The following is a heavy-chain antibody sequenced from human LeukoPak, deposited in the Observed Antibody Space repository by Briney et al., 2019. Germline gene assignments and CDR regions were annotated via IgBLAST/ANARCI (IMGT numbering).Heavy chain of an antibody. Sequence: ASVRVSCKASGYTFTVYYMHWVRQAPGQGLEWMGWINPNSGGTNYAQKFQGRVTMTRDTSISTAYMELSRLRSDDTAVYYCARDGRGYSSSWYYYWGQGTLVTVSS. CDR1: GYTFTVYY. D-gene: IGHD6-13*01. V-gene: IGHV1-2*02. CDR3: ARDGRGYSSSWYYY. CDR2: INPNSGGT. J-gene: IGHJ4*02.